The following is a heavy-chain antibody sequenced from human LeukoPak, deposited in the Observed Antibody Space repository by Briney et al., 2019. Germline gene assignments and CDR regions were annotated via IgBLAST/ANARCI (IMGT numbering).Heavy chain of an antibody. D-gene: IGHD3-22*01. CDR1: GGSISSGGYY. V-gene: IGHV4-31*03. CDR2: IYYSGST. CDR3: ARGGDYYASSFPPFDY. Sequence: PSETLSLTCTVSGGSISSGGYYWSWIRQHPGKGLEWTGYIYYSGSTYYNPSLKSRVTISVDTSKNQFSLKLSSVTAADTAVYYCARGGDYYASSFPPFDYWGQGTLVTVSS. J-gene: IGHJ4*02.